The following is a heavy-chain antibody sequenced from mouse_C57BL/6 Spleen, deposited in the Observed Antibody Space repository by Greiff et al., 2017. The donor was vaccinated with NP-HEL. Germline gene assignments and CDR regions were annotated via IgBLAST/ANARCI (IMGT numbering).Heavy chain of an antibody. CDR3: AREVPITTVVPWYFDV. CDR1: GYSITSGYY. D-gene: IGHD1-1*01. V-gene: IGHV3-6*01. Sequence: ESGPGLVKPSQSLSLTCSVTGYSITSGYYWNWIRQFPGNKLEWMGYISYDGSNNYNPSLKNRISITRDTSKNQFFLKLNSVTTEDTATYYCAREVPITTVVPWYFDVWGTGTTVTVSS. J-gene: IGHJ1*03. CDR2: ISYDGSN.